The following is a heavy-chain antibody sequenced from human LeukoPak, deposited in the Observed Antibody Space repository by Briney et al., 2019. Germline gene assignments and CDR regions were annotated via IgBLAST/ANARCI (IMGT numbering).Heavy chain of an antibody. J-gene: IGHJ4*02. V-gene: IGHV3-23*01. CDR1: GFTFNSFA. Sequence: GGSLRLSCAASGFTFNSFAMSWVRQAPGKGLEWVSCIGGSGEGTYYADSVKGRFTISRDNSKNTLFLQMNSLRGAATAVYYRAKDIGVVLAATQAFDYWGQGTLVTVSS. D-gene: IGHD2-15*01. CDR2: IGGSGEGT. CDR3: AKDIGVVLAATQAFDY.